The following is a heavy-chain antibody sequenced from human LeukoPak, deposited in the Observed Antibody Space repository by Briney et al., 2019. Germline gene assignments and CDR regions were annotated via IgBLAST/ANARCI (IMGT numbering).Heavy chain of an antibody. Sequence: PGGSLRLSCAASGFTFSSYAMSWVRRAPGKGLEWVSVISGSGVATYYADSVRGRFRVSRDNSKNTVYLQMDSLRPDDTSVYYCARDGSGWSSDYWGQGTLVTVSS. CDR3: ARDGSGWSSDY. CDR2: ISGSGVAT. V-gene: IGHV3-23*01. CDR1: GFTFSSYA. J-gene: IGHJ4*02. D-gene: IGHD6-19*01.